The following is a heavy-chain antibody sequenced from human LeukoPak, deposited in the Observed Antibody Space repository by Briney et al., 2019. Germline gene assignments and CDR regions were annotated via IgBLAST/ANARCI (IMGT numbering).Heavy chain of an antibody. Sequence: SETLSLTCAVYGGSFSGYYWSWIRQPPGKGLEWIGEINHSGSTNYNPSLKSRVTISIDTSKNQFSLKLSSVTAADTAMYYCATSGGPLNWFDPWGQGTLVTVSS. CDR3: ATSGGPLNWFDP. CDR2: INHSGST. J-gene: IGHJ5*02. V-gene: IGHV4-34*01. CDR1: GGSFSGYY.